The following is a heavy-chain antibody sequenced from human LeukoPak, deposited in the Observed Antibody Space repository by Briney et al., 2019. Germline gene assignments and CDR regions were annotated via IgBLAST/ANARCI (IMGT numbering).Heavy chain of an antibody. CDR1: GSTFTCYY. CDR2: INPNSGGT. D-gene: IGHD3-3*01. V-gene: IGHV1-2*02. CDR3: GRDFGAAAD. Sequence: ASVTVSCSAAGSTFTCYYMHLVRQAPGQGLEWMGWINPNSGGTNYAQKFQGRVTMTRDTSISTAYMELSRLRSDDRAVYYSGRDFGAAADWGQGTLVTVSS. J-gene: IGHJ4*02.